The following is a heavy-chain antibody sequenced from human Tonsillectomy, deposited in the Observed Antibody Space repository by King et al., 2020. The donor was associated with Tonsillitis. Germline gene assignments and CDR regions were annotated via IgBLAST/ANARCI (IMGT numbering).Heavy chain of an antibody. D-gene: IGHD3-22*01. CDR1: GFTFSNYW. CDR2: IKQDGSEK. Sequence: VQLVESGGGLVQPGGSLRLSCAASGFTFSNYWMSWVRQAPGKGLEWVANIKQDGSEKYYMDSLKGRFTISRDNAKKSLYLQMNSLRAEDTAVYYCARNSSDPKFYYYYYMDVWGKGTTVTVSS. V-gene: IGHV3-7*04. CDR3: ARNSSDPKFYYYYYMDV. J-gene: IGHJ6*03.